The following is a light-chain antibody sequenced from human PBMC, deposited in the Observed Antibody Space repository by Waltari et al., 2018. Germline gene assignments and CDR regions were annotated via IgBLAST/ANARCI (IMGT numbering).Light chain of an antibody. Sequence: QSVLTQPPSASGTPGQGVIISCSGSNSNIGSHILYWYQHLPGTAPKLLIYKNNQRPSGVPERFSGSKSGTSASLAISGLRSEDEADYYCAAWDDSLSGRVFGGGTKLTVL. CDR1: NSNIGSHI. CDR3: AAWDDSLSGRV. J-gene: IGLJ3*02. CDR2: KNN. V-gene: IGLV1-47*01.